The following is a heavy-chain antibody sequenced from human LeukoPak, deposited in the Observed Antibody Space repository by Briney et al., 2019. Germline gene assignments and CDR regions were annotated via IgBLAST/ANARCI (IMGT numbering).Heavy chain of an antibody. Sequence: HGESLKISCQGSGYNFPIYWIGWVRQMPGQGLEWMGIIYPDDSNTIYGPSFQGQVTISADKSINTAYLEWSSLKASDTAIYYCARQGAAGKYYYYMDVWGKGTTVTVSS. J-gene: IGHJ6*03. D-gene: IGHD6-13*01. CDR1: GYNFPIYW. V-gene: IGHV5-51*01. CDR3: ARQGAAGKYYYYMDV. CDR2: IYPDDSNT.